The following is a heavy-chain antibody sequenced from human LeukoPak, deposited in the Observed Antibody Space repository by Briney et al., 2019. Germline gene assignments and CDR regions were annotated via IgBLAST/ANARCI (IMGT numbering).Heavy chain of an antibody. V-gene: IGHV4-39*01. J-gene: IGHJ3*02. CDR3: ARQKASAGEWAFDI. CDR1: GDSIRSSGHY. D-gene: IGHD3-3*01. Sequence: PSETLSLTCIVSGDSIRSSGHYWVWIRQPPGKGLEWIGSINAGGHTSYKPSLMGRVTIAVDTSKNRFSLNLSFVTAADTTVYYCARQKASAGEWAFDIWGQGTAVAVSS. CDR2: INAGGHT.